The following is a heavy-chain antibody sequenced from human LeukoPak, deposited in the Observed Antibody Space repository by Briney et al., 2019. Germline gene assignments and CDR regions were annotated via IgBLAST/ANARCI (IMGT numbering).Heavy chain of an antibody. CDR1: GGSISSYY. CDR3: ARTPFDYYDSSGYQEEYYFDY. J-gene: IGHJ4*02. Sequence: SETLSLTCTVSGGSISSYYWSWIRQPPGKGLEWIGYIYYSGSTNYNPSLKSRVTISVDTSKNQFSLKLSSVTAADTAVYYCARTPFDYYDSSGYQEEYYFDYWGQGTLVTVSS. D-gene: IGHD3-22*01. CDR2: IYYSGST. V-gene: IGHV4-59*01.